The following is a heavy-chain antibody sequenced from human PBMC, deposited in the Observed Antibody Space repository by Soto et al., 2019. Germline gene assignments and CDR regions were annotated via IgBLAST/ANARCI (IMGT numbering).Heavy chain of an antibody. CDR1: GGSISGFY. D-gene: IGHD1-1*01. Sequence: QVHLQESGPGLVRPSETLSLTCTVSGGSISGFYWSWIRQPAGKGPEWIGRIYSSGSTSYNPSLKSRLTMSVDTSKIYFSLNLISVTVADTAVYYCARWTGSRPFDYWGQGRLITVSS. J-gene: IGHJ4*02. CDR2: IYSSGST. CDR3: ARWTGSRPFDY. V-gene: IGHV4-4*07.